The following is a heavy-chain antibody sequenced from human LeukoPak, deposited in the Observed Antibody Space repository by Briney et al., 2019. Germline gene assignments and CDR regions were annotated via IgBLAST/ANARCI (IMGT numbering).Heavy chain of an antibody. V-gene: IGHV3-23*01. CDR3: AKGYDFWSGPNDY. Sequence: GGSLRLSCAASGFTFSSYWMSWVRQAPGKGLEWVSAISGSGGSTYYADSVKGRFTISRDNSKNTLYLQMNSLRAEDTAVYYCAKGYDFWSGPNDYWGQGTLVTVSS. J-gene: IGHJ4*02. D-gene: IGHD3-3*01. CDR2: ISGSGGST. CDR1: GFTFSSYW.